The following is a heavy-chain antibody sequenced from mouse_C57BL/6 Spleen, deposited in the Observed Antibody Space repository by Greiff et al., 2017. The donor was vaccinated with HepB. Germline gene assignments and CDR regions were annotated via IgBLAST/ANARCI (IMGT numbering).Heavy chain of an antibody. CDR3: TTPLRSPLFAY. J-gene: IGHJ3*01. V-gene: IGHV14-4*01. CDR1: GFNIKDDY. CDR2: IDPENGDT. D-gene: IGHD1-1*01. Sequence: VQLKQSGAELVRPEASVKLSCTASGFNIKDDYMHWVKQRPEQGLEWIGWIDPENGDTEYASKFQGKATITADTSSNTAYLQLSSLTSEDTAVYYCTTPLRSPLFAYWGQGTLVTVSA.